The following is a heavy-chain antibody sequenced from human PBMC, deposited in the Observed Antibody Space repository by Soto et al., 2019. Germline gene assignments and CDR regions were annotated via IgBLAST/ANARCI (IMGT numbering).Heavy chain of an antibody. CDR2: ISGSGGST. CDR3: AKEITMVRGGFKPKYYYYGMDV. D-gene: IGHD3-10*01. V-gene: IGHV3-23*01. J-gene: IGHJ6*02. CDR1: GFTFSSYA. Sequence: GGSLRLSCAASGFTFSSYAMSWVRQAPGKGLEWVSAISGSGGSTYYADSVKGRFTISRDNSKNTLYLQMNSLRAEDTAVYYCAKEITMVRGGFKPKYYYYGMDVWGQGTTVTVSS.